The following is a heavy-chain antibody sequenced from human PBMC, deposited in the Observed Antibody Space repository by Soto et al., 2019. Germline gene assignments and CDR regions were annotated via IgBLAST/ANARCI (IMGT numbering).Heavy chain of an antibody. CDR3: AKHYGMDV. CDR1: GGSFSGYY. V-gene: IGHV4-34*01. J-gene: IGHJ6*02. Sequence: PSETLSLTCAVYGGSFSGYYWSWIRQPPGKGLEWIGEINHSGSTNYNPSLKSRVTISVDTSKNQFSLKLSSVTAADTAVYYCAKHYGMDVWGQGTTVTVYS. CDR2: INHSGST.